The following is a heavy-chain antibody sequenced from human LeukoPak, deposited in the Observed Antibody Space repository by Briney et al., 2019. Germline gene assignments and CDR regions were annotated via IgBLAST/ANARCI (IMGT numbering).Heavy chain of an antibody. Sequence: SVKVSCKASGGTFSSYAISWVRQAPGQGLEWMGGIIPIFGTANYAQKFQGRVTITADESTSTAYMELSSLRSEDTAVYYCARSTYYYDSSGYYLFDYWGQGTLVTVSS. J-gene: IGHJ4*02. CDR3: ARSTYYYDSSGYYLFDY. D-gene: IGHD3-22*01. V-gene: IGHV1-69*13. CDR2: IIPIFGTA. CDR1: GGTFSSYA.